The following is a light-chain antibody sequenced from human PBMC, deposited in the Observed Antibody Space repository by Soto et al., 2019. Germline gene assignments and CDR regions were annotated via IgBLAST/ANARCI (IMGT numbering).Light chain of an antibody. CDR2: KVS. CDR3: MQHTHWPWT. V-gene: IGKV2-30*01. J-gene: IGKJ1*01. CDR1: QSLVYSDGNTY. Sequence: DVVMTQSPLSLPVTLGQPASISCRSSQSLVYSDGNTYLHSLQQRPGQSPRRLIHKVSIRDSGVPDRFSGSGSGTDFTLKISRVEPEDVGVYYCMQHTHWPWTFGQGTKV.